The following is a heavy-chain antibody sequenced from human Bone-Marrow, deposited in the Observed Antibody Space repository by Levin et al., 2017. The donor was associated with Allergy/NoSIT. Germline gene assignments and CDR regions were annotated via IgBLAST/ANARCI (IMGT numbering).Heavy chain of an antibody. D-gene: IGHD3-22*01. CDR3: ARVDYYDSSGLAPDY. V-gene: IGHV3-30-3*01. J-gene: IGHJ4*02. Sequence: LSLTCAASGFTFSSYAMHWVRQAPGKGLEWVAVISYDGSNKYYADSVKGRFTISRDNSKNTLYLQMNSLRAEDTAVYYCARVDYYDSSGLAPDYWGQGTLVTVSS. CDR2: ISYDGSNK. CDR1: GFTFSSYA.